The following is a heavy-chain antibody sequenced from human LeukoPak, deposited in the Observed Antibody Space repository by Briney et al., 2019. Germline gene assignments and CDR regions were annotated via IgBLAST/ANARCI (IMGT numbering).Heavy chain of an antibody. Sequence: GASVKVSCKASGYTFTSYGISWVRQAPGQGLEWMGWINPYNGNTNYAQKLQGRVTMTTDTSTSTAYMELRSLRSDDTAVYYCARDRGLRYFDWLLPFDYWGQGTLVTVSP. J-gene: IGHJ4*02. V-gene: IGHV1-18*01. D-gene: IGHD3-9*01. CDR1: GYTFTSYG. CDR2: INPYNGNT. CDR3: ARDRGLRYFDWLLPFDY.